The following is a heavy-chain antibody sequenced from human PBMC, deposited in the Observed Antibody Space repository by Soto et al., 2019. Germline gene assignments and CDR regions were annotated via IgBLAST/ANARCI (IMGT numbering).Heavy chain of an antibody. CDR3: ARTPIVVVPAATLDWGYYFDY. J-gene: IGHJ4*02. Sequence: QVQLVQSGAEVKKPGASVKVSCKASGYTFTSYGISWVRQAPGQGLEWMGWISAYNGNTNYAQKLQGRVTMTTDTSTSTAYMELRSLRSDDTAVYYCARTPIVVVPAATLDWGYYFDYWGQGTLVTVSS. D-gene: IGHD2-2*01. V-gene: IGHV1-18*01. CDR1: GYTFTSYG. CDR2: ISAYNGNT.